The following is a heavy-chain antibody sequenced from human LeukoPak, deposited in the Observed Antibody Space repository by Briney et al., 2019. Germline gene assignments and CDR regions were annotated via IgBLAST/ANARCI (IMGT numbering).Heavy chain of an antibody. J-gene: IGHJ4*02. CDR2: ITSSGGST. CDR3: AKDRPNYYDSSGHYYRRNGDY. Sequence: GGSMRLSCAASGCTFSSYAMNWVRQAPGKGLEWVSSITSSGGSTYYAGSVKGQFTISRDNSKNTVYLQMNSLRAEDTAVYYCAKDRPNYYDSSGHYYRRNGDYWGQGTLVTVSS. V-gene: IGHV3-23*01. CDR1: GCTFSSYA. D-gene: IGHD3-22*01.